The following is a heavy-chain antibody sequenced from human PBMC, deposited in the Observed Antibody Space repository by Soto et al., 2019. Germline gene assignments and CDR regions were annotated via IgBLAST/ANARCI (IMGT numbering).Heavy chain of an antibody. J-gene: IGHJ1*01. D-gene: IGHD2-15*01. CDR1: GGSISSSSYS. Sequence: PSETLSLTCTVSGGSISSSSYSWGWLRQPPGKGLEWIGYIYYSGSTYYNPSLKSRVTISVDTSKNQFSLKLSSVTAADTAVYYCARGVSKRYCSGGSCYPSAEYFQHWGQGTLVTVSS. CDR2: IYYSGST. V-gene: IGHV4-31*03. CDR3: ARGVSKRYCSGGSCYPSAEYFQH.